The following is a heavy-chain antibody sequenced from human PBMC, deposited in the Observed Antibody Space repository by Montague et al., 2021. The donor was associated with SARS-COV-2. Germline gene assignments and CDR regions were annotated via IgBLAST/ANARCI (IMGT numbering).Heavy chain of an antibody. V-gene: IGHV4-59*13. CDR1: GGSISSYY. CDR3: ARDFDY. CDR2: MYYSVST. J-gene: IGHJ4*02. Sequence: SETLSLTCTVSGGSISSYYWSWIRQPPGKGLELIGYMYYSVSTNYNPSLKSRVNLSVYTSKNQFSLKLSSVTAADTAVYYCARDFDYWGQGTLVTVSS.